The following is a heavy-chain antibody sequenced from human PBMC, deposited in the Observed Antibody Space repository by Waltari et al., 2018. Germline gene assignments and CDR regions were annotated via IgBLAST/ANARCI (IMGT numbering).Heavy chain of an antibody. V-gene: IGHV4-59*11. CDR3: ARDSEYSSGWQFDY. Sequence: QVQLQESGPGLVKPSETLSLTCTVSGGSISSHYWSWIRQPPGKGLEWIGYIYYSGSTNYNPSLKSRVTISVDTSKNQFSLKLSSVTAADTAVYYCARDSEYSSGWQFDYWGQGTLVTVSS. CDR1: GGSISSHY. CDR2: IYYSGST. D-gene: IGHD6-19*01. J-gene: IGHJ4*02.